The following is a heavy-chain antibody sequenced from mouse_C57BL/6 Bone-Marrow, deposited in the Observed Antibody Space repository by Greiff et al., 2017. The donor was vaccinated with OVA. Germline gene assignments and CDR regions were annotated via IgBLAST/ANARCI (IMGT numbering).Heavy chain of an antibody. V-gene: IGHV1-62-2*01. J-gene: IGHJ3*01. CDR2: FYPGSGSI. Sequence: QVQLKESGAELVKPGASVKLSCKASGYTFTEYTIHWVKQRPGQGLEWIGWFYPGSGSIKYNEKFKDKATLTVDKSSSTVYMELSRLTSEDSAVDVCERHEAWSSSPWFAYWGQGTLVTVSA. D-gene: IGHD1-1*01. CDR3: ERHEAWSSSPWFAY. CDR1: GYTFTEYT.